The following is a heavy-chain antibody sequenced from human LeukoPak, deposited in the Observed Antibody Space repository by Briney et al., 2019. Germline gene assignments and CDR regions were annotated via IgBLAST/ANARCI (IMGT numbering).Heavy chain of an antibody. D-gene: IGHD6-19*01. V-gene: IGHV4-34*01. CDR1: GGSFSGYY. J-gene: IGHJ5*02. CDR3: ARGPHDYTSGWYT. Sequence: SETLSLTCDVYGGSFSGYYWSWIRQPPGKGLEWIGEISHSGRINYNPSLKSRVSISVDMSKNQFSPKLRSVTAADTAVYYCARGPHDYTSGWYTWGQGTLVTVSS. CDR2: ISHSGRI.